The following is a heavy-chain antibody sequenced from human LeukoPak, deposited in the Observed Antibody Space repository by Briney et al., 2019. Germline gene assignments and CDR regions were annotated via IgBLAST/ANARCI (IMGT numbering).Heavy chain of an antibody. J-gene: IGHJ6*03. Sequence: SETLSLTCTVSGGSISSYYWSWIRQPAGKGLEWIGRIYTSGSTNYNPSLKSRVTMSVDTSKNQFSLKLSSVTAADTAAYYRARDRYFNLRYYYYYYMDVWGKGTTVTVSS. CDR2: IYTSGST. V-gene: IGHV4-4*07. D-gene: IGHD2/OR15-2a*01. CDR1: GGSISSYY. CDR3: ARDRYFNLRYYYYYYMDV.